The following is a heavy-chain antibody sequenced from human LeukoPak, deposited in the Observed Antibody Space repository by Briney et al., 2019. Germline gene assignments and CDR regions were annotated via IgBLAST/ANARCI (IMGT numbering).Heavy chain of an antibody. CDR1: GGSISSSSYY. CDR3: ARGVGRLWFGELFIREQNWFDP. V-gene: IGHV4-39*01. CDR2: IYYSGST. D-gene: IGHD3-10*01. J-gene: IGHJ5*02. Sequence: PSETLSLTCTVSGGSISSSSYYWGWIRQPPGKGLEWIGSIYYSGSTYYNPSLKSRVTISVDTSKNQFSLKLSSVTAADTAVYYCARGVGRLWFGELFIREQNWFDPWGQGTLVTVSS.